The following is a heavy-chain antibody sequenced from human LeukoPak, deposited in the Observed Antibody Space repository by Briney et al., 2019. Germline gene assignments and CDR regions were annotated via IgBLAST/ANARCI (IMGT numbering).Heavy chain of an antibody. CDR2: MNPNSGNT. J-gene: IGHJ6*03. Sequence: ASVKVSCKASGYTFTSYDINWVRQATGQGLEWMGWMNPNSGNTGYAQKFQGRVTITRNTSISTAYMELSSLRSEDTAVYYCARGGGERLYYYYMDAWGKGTTVTVSS. D-gene: IGHD4-17*01. CDR1: GYTFTSYD. V-gene: IGHV1-8*03. CDR3: ARGGGERLYYYYMDA.